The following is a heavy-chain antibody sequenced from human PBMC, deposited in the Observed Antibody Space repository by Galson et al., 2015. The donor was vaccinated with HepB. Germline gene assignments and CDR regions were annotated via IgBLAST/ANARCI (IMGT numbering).Heavy chain of an antibody. CDR2: IYPGGSDA. D-gene: IGHD3-10*01. Sequence: QSGAEVKKSGESLKISCQASGYNFINYWIGWVRQMPGKGLEWMGIIYPGGSDARFSPSFQGQVTMSVDKSISTAYLQWNSLKASDTAIYYCARITGGEYFQYWGQGALVTV. CDR1: GYNFINYW. V-gene: IGHV5-51*03. CDR3: ARITGGEYFQY. J-gene: IGHJ1*01.